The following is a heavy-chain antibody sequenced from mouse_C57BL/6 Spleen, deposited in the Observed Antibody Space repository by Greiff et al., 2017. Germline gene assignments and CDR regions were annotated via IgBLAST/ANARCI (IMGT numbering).Heavy chain of an antibody. J-gene: IGHJ4*01. CDR2: INPSNGGT. Sequence: QVQLKQPGPELVKPGASVKLSCKASGYTFTSYWMHWVKQRPGQGLEWIGNINPSNGGTNYNETFKSKATLTVDKSSSTAYMQLSSLTSEDAAVYYCAREGGSSYDAMDYWGQGTSVTVSS. CDR1: GYTFTSYW. CDR3: AREGGSSYDAMDY. V-gene: IGHV1-53*01. D-gene: IGHD1-1*01.